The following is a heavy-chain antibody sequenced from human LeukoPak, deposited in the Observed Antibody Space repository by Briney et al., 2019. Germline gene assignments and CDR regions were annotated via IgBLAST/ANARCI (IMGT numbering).Heavy chain of an antibody. D-gene: IGHD2-15*01. V-gene: IGHV2-5*02. CDR1: GFSLSTSGVG. Sequence: SGPTLVNPTQTLTLTCTFSGFSLSTSGVGVGWIRQPPGKALEWLALIYWDDDKRYSPSLKSRLTITKDTSKNQVVLTMTNMHPVGTATYDCAHRRVANWFDPWGQGTLVTVSS. CDR2: IYWDDDK. J-gene: IGHJ5*02. CDR3: AHRRVANWFDP.